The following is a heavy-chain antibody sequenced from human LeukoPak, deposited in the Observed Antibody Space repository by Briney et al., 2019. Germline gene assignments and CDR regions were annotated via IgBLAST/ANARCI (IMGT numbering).Heavy chain of an antibody. CDR1: GFTFSNYW. CDR3: AKDPSYDFWSGYYIDY. J-gene: IGHJ4*02. Sequence: GGSLRLSCTASGFTFSNYWMSWVRQAPGKGLEWVSAISGSGGSTYYADSVKGRFTISRDNSKNTLYLQMNSLRAEDTAVYYCAKDPSYDFWSGYYIDYWGQGTLVTVSS. D-gene: IGHD3-3*01. V-gene: IGHV3-23*01. CDR2: ISGSGGST.